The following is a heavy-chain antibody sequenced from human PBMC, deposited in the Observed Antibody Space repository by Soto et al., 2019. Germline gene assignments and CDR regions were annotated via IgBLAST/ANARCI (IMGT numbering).Heavy chain of an antibody. V-gene: IGHV3-20*04. D-gene: IGHD6-19*01. CDR1: GFTFDDYG. CDR3: ATRVSGGGY. Sequence: GGSLRLSCAASGFTFDDYGMSWARQAPGKGLEWVSGVNWNGGSTYYADSVKGRFTLSRDNSKNTLYLQMNSLRAEDTAVYYCATRVSGGGYWGQGSLVTVSS. CDR2: VNWNGGST. J-gene: IGHJ4*02.